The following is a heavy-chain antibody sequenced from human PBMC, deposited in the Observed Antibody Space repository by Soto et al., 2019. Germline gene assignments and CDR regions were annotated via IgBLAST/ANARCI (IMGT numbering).Heavy chain of an antibody. CDR3: VKDGYCCCGSGYSGHLFDY. J-gene: IGHJ4*02. CDR2: IWYDGSNK. D-gene: IGHD2-15*01. V-gene: IGHV3-33*06. Sequence: GGSLRLSCAASGFTFSSYGMHWVRQAPGKGLEWVAVIWYDGSNKYYADSVKGRFTISRDNSKNTLYLQMNSLRAEDTAVYYCVKDGYCCCGSGYSGHLFDYWGQGTLVTVSS. CDR1: GFTFSSYG.